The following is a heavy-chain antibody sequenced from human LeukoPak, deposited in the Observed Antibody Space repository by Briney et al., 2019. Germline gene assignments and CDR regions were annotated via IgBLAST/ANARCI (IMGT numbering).Heavy chain of an antibody. J-gene: IGHJ6*02. V-gene: IGHV3-11*04. CDR1: GFTLSDYW. CDR3: ARDYSDSNYDFWRSLGYYYGMDV. Sequence: GGSLRLSCAASGFTLSDYWMNWVRQAPGKGLEWVSYISSSGGTIYYADSVKGRFTISRDNAKNSLYLQMNSLRAEDTAVYYCARDYSDSNYDFWRSLGYYYGMDVWGQGTTVTVSS. D-gene: IGHD3-3*01. CDR2: ISSSGGTI.